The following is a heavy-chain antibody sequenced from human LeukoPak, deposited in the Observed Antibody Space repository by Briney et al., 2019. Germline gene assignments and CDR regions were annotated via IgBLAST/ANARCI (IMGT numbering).Heavy chain of an antibody. J-gene: IGHJ3*02. D-gene: IGHD2-2*02. CDR1: GGSISSGDNY. Sequence: PSETLSLTCTVSGGSISSGDNYWSWIRHPPGKGLEWIGHIYYSGSTYYNPSLKSRVTISVDTSKSQFSLKLSSVTAADTAVYYCASLSDIVVVPAAIKDAFDIWGQGTMVTVSS. CDR2: IYYSGST. V-gene: IGHV4-30-4*08. CDR3: ASLSDIVVVPAAIKDAFDI.